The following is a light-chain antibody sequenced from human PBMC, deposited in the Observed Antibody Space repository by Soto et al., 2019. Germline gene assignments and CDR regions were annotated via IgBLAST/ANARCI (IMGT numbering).Light chain of an antibody. CDR3: QQYSNYWT. CDR2: KAS. CDR1: QSISSW. V-gene: IGKV1-5*03. Sequence: DIQMTQSPSTLSASVGERVTITCRASQSISSWLAWYQQKPGKAPKLLIYKASSLESGVPSRFSGSGSGTEFTLTISSLQPDDFATYYCQQYSNYWTFGQGTKVEIK. J-gene: IGKJ1*01.